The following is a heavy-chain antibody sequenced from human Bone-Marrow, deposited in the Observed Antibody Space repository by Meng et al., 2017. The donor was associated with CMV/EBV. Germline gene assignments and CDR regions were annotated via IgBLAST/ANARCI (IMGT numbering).Heavy chain of an antibody. V-gene: IGHV1-18*01. Sequence: ASVKVSCKASGYTFTSYGISWVRQAPGQGLEWMGWISAYNGNTNYAQKLQGRVTMTTDTSTSTAYMELRSLRSDDTAVYYCARVVRSSSPWYYYGMDVWGQGTTVTVSS. CDR2: ISAYNGNT. CDR3: ARVVRSSSPWYYYGMDV. CDR1: GYTFTSYG. J-gene: IGHJ6*02. D-gene: IGHD6-6*01.